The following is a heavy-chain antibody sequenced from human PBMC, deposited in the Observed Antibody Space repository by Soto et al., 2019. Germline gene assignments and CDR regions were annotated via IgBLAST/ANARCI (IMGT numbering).Heavy chain of an antibody. V-gene: IGHV1-46*01. CDR1: GYTFTSYY. D-gene: IGHD2-2*01. CDR2: INPSGGST. Sequence: ASVKVSCKASGYTFTSYYMHWVRQAPGQGLEWMGIINPSGGSTNYAQKFQGRVTMTRDTSTGTVYMELSSLRSEDTAVYYCARDGTYCSRTSCSPYGMEVWGQGTTVTVPS. CDR3: ARDGTYCSRTSCSPYGMEV. J-gene: IGHJ6*01.